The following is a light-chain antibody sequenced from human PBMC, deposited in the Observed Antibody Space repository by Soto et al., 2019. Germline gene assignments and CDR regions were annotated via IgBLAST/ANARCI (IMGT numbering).Light chain of an antibody. J-gene: IGLJ2*01. CDR3: QSYDSSLSVV. CDR2: GHS. Sequence: QSALTQPPSVSGAPGQRVTITCTGSSSNIGAGYDVHWYQQFPGTAPKLLIYGHSNRPSGVPDRFSGSKSGTSASLAITGLQAEDEADYYCQSYDSSLSVVFGGGTKLTVL. CDR1: SSNIGAGYD. V-gene: IGLV1-40*01.